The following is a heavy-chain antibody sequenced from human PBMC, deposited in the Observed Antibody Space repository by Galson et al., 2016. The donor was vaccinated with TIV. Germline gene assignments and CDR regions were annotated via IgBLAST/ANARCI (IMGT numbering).Heavy chain of an antibody. CDR1: GFTFSTYA. CDR3: VRIMSLVRGMDV. D-gene: IGHD3/OR15-3a*01. CDR2: ISSNGGST. V-gene: IGHV3-23*01. Sequence: SLRLSCAASGFTFSTYALSWVRQAPGKGLEWVSTISSNGGSTYYADSVKGRFTISRDNSKNTLYLQMNSLKSEDTARYYCVRIMSLVRGMDVWGQGTTVTVSS. J-gene: IGHJ6*02.